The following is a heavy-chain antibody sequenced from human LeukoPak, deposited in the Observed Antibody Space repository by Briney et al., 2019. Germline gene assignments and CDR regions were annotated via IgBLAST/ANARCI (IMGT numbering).Heavy chain of an antibody. CDR3: ARDAPTRDSGSSYYYYMDV. J-gene: IGHJ6*03. CDR2: IAASGTT. Sequence: SETLSLTCSVSGGSIESYYWSWIRQPPGKGLEFIGYIAASGTTKHNPSLKSRVTLSMDTSKNQPSLKLRSVTAADTGVYYCARDAPTRDSGSSYYYYMDVWGKGTTVTVSS. CDR1: GGSIESYY. D-gene: IGHD1-26*01. V-gene: IGHV4-4*08.